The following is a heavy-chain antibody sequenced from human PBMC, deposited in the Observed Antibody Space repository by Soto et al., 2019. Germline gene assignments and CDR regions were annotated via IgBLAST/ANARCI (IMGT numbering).Heavy chain of an antibody. J-gene: IGHJ4*02. Sequence: SVKVSCKASGGTFSGYAISWVRQAPGQGLEWMGEIIPMFGTSNYAQKFQGRVTITADESTSTAYMELSSLRSEDTAVYYCARGSCSSTSCYKEYYFDLWGQGTLVT. V-gene: IGHV1-69*13. CDR3: ARGSCSSTSCYKEYYFDL. D-gene: IGHD2-2*02. CDR1: GGTFSGYA. CDR2: IIPMFGTS.